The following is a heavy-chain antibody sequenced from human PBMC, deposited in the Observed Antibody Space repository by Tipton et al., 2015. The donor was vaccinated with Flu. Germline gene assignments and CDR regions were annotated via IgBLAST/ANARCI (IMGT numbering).Heavy chain of an antibody. CDR2: IYYSETT. J-gene: IGHJ4*02. D-gene: IGHD4-11*01. CDR3: ARWGVTTVTFDS. V-gene: IGHV4-39*07. CDR1: GVSIDNTNYY. Sequence: GLVKPSETLSLTCTVSGVSIDNTNYYWGWIRQPPGKELEWIGNIYYSETTYLNPSLKSRVTMSVDTANNVFSMKLTSVTAADTAVYYCARWGVTTVTFDSWGQGTLVTVSS.